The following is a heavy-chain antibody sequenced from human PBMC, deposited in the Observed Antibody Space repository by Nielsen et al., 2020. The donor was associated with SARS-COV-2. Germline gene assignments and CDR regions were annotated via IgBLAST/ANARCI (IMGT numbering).Heavy chain of an antibody. CDR1: GGSISSGDYY. V-gene: IGHV4-30-4*01. CDR3: ARIAPIMIFGVVSWFDP. CDR2: IYYSGST. J-gene: IGHJ5*02. D-gene: IGHD3-3*01. Sequence: SETLSLTCTVSGGSISSGDYYWSWIRQPPGKGLEWIGYIYYSGSTYYNPSLKSRVTISVDTSKNQFSLKLSSVTAADTALYYCARIAPIMIFGVVSWFDPWGQGTLVTVSS.